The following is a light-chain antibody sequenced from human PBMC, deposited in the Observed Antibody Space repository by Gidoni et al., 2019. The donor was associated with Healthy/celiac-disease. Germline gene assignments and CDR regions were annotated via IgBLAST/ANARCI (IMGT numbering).Light chain of an antibody. Sequence: EIVLPQSPGTLSLSPGERATLSCRASQSVSSSYLAWYQQKPGQAPRLLIYGASSRATGIPDRFSGCGSGTDFTLTISRLEPEDFAVYYCQQYGSSPMTFGQGTKVEIK. V-gene: IGKV3-20*01. J-gene: IGKJ1*01. CDR2: GAS. CDR3: QQYGSSPMT. CDR1: QSVSSSY.